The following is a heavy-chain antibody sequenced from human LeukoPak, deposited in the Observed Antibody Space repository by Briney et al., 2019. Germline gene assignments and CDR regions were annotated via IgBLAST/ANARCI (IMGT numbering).Heavy chain of an antibody. CDR2: ISYDGSNK. V-gene: IGHV3-30*04. CDR1: GLTFSSYA. CDR3: AKEFHSGYDNWFDP. Sequence: PGRSLRLSCAASGLTFSSYAMHWVRQAPGKGLEWVAVISYDGSNKYYADSVKGRFTISRDNSKNTLYLQMNSLRAEDTAVYYCAKEFHSGYDNWFDPWGQGTLVTVSS. J-gene: IGHJ5*02. D-gene: IGHD5-12*01.